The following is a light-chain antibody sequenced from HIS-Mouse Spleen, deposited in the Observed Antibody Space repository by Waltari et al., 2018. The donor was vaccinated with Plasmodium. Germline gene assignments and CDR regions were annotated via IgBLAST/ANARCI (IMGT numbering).Light chain of an antibody. CDR3: QQYNNWSFT. J-gene: IGKJ3*01. CDR1: HSVSSN. V-gene: IGKV3-15*01. CDR2: GAS. Sequence: EIVMTHAPATLSVSTGERAPISCRASHSVSSNLAWYQQKPGQAPRLLIYGASTRAAGIPARFSGSGSGTEFTLTISSMQSEDFAVYYCQQYNNWSFTFGPGTKVDIK.